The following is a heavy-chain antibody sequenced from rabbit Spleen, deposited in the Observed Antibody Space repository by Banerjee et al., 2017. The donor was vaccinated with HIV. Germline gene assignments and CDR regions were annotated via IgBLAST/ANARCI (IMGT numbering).Heavy chain of an antibody. Sequence: QSLEESGGDLVKPGASLTLTCTASGFTLSSYYMNWVRQAPGKGLEWIGYIEPIFGNTYYANWVNGRFTISSHNAQNTLYLQLSSLTVADTATYFCARGAYGGNVYWIFNYFDLWGQGTLVTVS. CDR1: GFTLSSYY. J-gene: IGHJ4*01. D-gene: IGHD4-2*01. V-gene: IGHV1S7*01. CDR3: ARGAYGGNVYWIFNYFDL. CDR2: IEPIFGNT.